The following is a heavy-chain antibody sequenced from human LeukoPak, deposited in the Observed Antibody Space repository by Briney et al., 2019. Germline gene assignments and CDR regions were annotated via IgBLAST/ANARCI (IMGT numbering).Heavy chain of an antibody. V-gene: IGHV3-7*04. D-gene: IGHD6-13*01. Sequence: GGSLRLSCAASGFTFSSYWMSWVRQAPGKGGEGVANIKQEGSEKYYVDSVEGRFTISRDKAKNSLYLQMNSLRAEDTAVYYCARDASPDSSWYRWGQGTLVTVSS. CDR3: ARDASPDSSWYR. CDR1: GFTFSSYW. CDR2: IKQEGSEK. J-gene: IGHJ4*02.